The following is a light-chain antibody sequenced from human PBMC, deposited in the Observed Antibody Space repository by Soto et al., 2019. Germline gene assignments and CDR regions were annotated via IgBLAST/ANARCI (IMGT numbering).Light chain of an antibody. CDR1: SSDVGGYNY. V-gene: IGLV2-14*01. CDR3: SSYTSSSTYV. J-gene: IGLJ1*01. CDR2: EVS. Sequence: QSALTQPASVSGSPGQSITISCTGTSSDVGGYNYVSWYQQHPGKAPKLMIYEVSNRPSGVSNRFSGSKSGNTASLTISGLHAYDEADYYCSSYTSSSTYVFGTGTKVTVL.